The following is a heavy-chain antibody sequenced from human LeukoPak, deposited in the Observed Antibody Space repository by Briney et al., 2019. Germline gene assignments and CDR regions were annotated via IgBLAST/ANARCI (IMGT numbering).Heavy chain of an antibody. V-gene: IGHV1-18*01. CDR3: ARGITMIVVDRKAFDI. D-gene: IGHD3-22*01. CDR1: GYTFTSYG. Sequence: GASVKVSCTASGYTFTSYGISWVRQAPGQGPEWVGWISAYNGNTNYAQKLQGRVTMTTDTSTSTPHLELNSLRADDTAVYYCARGITMIVVDRKAFDIRGQGTMVTVSS. J-gene: IGHJ3*02. CDR2: ISAYNGNT.